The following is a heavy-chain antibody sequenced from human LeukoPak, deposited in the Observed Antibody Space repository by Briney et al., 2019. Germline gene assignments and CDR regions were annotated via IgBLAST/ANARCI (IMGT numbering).Heavy chain of an antibody. D-gene: IGHD3-22*01. Sequence: EASVKVSCKASGYTFTSYGISWVRQAPGQGLEWMGWISAYNGNTNYAQKLQGRVTMTTDTSTSTAYMELRSLRSDDTAVYYCAGLVGRYSSGLYYYYFDYCGQGTLVTVSS. CDR1: GYTFTSYG. CDR2: ISAYNGNT. V-gene: IGHV1-18*01. CDR3: AGLVGRYSSGLYYYYFDY. J-gene: IGHJ4*02.